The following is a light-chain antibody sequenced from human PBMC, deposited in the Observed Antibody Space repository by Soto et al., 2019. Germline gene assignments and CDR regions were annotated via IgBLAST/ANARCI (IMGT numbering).Light chain of an antibody. J-gene: IGKJ1*01. CDR2: DAS. Sequence: QMTQSPSSLSASVGDRITITCRASQSISSYLNWYQQKPGKAPKLLIYDASTLESGVPSRFSGSGSGTEFTLTISNLQPDDFATYHCQQYQSSWKFGQGTKVDIK. CDR1: QSISSY. CDR3: QQYQSSWK. V-gene: IGKV1-5*01.